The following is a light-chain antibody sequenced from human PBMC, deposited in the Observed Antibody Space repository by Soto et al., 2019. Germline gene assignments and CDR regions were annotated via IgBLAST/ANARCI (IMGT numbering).Light chain of an antibody. CDR1: QSISSW. Sequence: DILMTQSPSTLSASVGDRVTITCRASQSISSWLAWYQQKPGKAPKLLIYKASSLESGVPSRFSGSGSGTEFTLTISRLQPDDFATYYCQQYNSYPTFGGGTKVEIK. CDR2: KAS. V-gene: IGKV1-5*03. J-gene: IGKJ4*01. CDR3: QQYNSYPT.